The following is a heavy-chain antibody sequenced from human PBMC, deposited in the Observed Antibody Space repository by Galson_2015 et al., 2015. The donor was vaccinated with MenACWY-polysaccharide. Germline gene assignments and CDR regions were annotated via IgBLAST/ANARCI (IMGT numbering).Heavy chain of an antibody. V-gene: IGHV3-23*01. CDR3: ARVRYSTGKYQFDY. CDR1: GFTFSNYA. Sequence: SLRLSCAASGFTFSNYAMSWVRQAPGTGLEWVSTIGGSGSNTHYADSVKGRFTISRDNSKNTLSLQMNSLRAEDTAVYYCARVRYSTGKYQFDYSGHGTLVAVSS. J-gene: IGHJ4*01. CDR2: IGGSGSNT. D-gene: IGHD2-2*01.